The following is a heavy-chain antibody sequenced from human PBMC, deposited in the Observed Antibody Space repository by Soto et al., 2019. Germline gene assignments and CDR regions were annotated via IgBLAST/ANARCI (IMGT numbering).Heavy chain of an antibody. D-gene: IGHD2-21*02. CDR3: ARDLWGYCGTDCYPLDV. CDR1: GGSISSYY. Sequence: SETLSLTCTVSGGSISSYYWSWIRQPPWKGLEWIGYMYNTGSTVYNPSLKSRVTISVDTSKNQFSLKLNAVTAADTAVYYCARDLWGYCGTDCYPLDVWAQGTTVTVSS. CDR2: MYNTGST. J-gene: IGHJ6*02. V-gene: IGHV4-59*01.